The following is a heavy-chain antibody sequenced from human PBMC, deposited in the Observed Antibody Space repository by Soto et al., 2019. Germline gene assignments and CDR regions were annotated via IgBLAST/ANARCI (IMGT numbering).Heavy chain of an antibody. CDR2: IYYSGST. V-gene: IGHV4-39*01. D-gene: IGHD3-3*01. CDR3: ASLDFWSGYYRY. CDR1: GGTLSSSSYY. Sequence: SETHSLTCTVSGGTLSSSSYYWGWISQPPGKGLEWIGSIYYSGSTYYNPSLKSRVTISVDTSKNQFSLKLSSVTAADTAVYYCASLDFWSGYYRYWGQGTLVTVSS. J-gene: IGHJ4*02.